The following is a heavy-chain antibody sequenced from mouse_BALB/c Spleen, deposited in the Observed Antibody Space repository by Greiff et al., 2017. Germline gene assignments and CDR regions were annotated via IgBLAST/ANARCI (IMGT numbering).Heavy chain of an antibody. D-gene: IGHD1-1*01. CDR1: GYTFTDYA. Sequence: VHLVESGPELVRPGVSVKISCKGSGYTFTDYAMHWVKQSHAKSLEWIGVISTYYGNTNYNQKFKGKATMTVDKSSSTAYMELARLTSEDSAIYYCARARFGTTVGYFDYWGQGTTLTVSS. CDR2: ISTYYGNT. CDR3: ARARFGTTVGYFDY. V-gene: IGHV1-67*01. J-gene: IGHJ2*01.